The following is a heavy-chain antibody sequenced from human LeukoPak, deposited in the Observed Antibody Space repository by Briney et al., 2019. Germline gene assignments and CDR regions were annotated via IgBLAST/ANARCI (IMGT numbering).Heavy chain of an antibody. V-gene: IGHV1-18*01. D-gene: IGHD3-22*01. Sequence: ASVKVSRKASGYTFTSYGISWVRQAPGQGLEWMGWISAYNGNTNYAQKLQGRVTMTTDTSTSTAYMELRSLRSDDTAAYYCARDNNYYDSSGPNWGFDYWGQGTLVTVSS. CDR2: ISAYNGNT. J-gene: IGHJ4*02. CDR1: GYTFTSYG. CDR3: ARDNNYYDSSGPNWGFDY.